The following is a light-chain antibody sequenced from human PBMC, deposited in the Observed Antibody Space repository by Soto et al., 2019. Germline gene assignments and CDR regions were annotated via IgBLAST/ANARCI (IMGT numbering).Light chain of an antibody. CDR1: QSISSW. V-gene: IGKV1-5*01. CDR3: QQYDVYWT. J-gene: IGKJ1*01. Sequence: PLHPSPSSLSASVGARVTLPCRASQSISSWLAWYQQKPGKAPKFLIYDASSLESGVPSRFSGSGSGTEFTLTISSLQPDDFATYYCQQYDVYWTFGQGTKVDIK. CDR2: DAS.